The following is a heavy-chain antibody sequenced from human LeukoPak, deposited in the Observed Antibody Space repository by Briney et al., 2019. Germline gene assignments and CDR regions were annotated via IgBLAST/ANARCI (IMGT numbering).Heavy chain of an antibody. D-gene: IGHD6-19*01. J-gene: IGHJ4*02. V-gene: IGHV1-69*13. CDR2: IIPIFGTA. CDR1: GGTFSSYA. Sequence: SVKVSCKASGGTFSSYAISWVRQAPGQGLEWMGGIIPIFGTANYAQKFQGRVTITADESTSTAYMELSSLRSEDTAVYYCASSGGYSSGWYGVADYWGQGTLVTVSS. CDR3: ASSGGYSSGWYGVADY.